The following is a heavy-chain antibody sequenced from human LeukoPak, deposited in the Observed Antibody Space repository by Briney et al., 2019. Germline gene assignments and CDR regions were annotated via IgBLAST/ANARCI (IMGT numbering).Heavy chain of an antibody. D-gene: IGHD3-22*01. V-gene: IGHV3-30*03. CDR2: ISYDGSNK. CDR3: ARDKDSSGYYYFRAAFDI. Sequence: GGSLRLSCAASGFTFSSYSMNWVRQAPGKGLEWVAVISYDGSNKYYADSVKGRFTISRDNAKNSLYLQMNSLRAEDTAVYYCARDKDSSGYYYFRAAFDIWGQGTMVTVSS. J-gene: IGHJ3*02. CDR1: GFTFSSYS.